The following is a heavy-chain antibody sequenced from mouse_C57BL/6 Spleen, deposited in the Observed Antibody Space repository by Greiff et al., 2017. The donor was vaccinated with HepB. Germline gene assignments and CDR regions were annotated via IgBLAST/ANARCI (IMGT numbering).Heavy chain of an antibody. V-gene: IGHV1-74*01. Sequence: VQLQQPGAELVKPGASVKMSCKASGYTFTSYWINWVKQRPGQGLEWIGRIHPSNSATNYNEKFKSKATLTVDKSSSTAYMQLSTLTSEYSAVYYCAINVSSYGWDFEVWGKGTTVTVSS. CDR2: IHPSNSAT. CDR3: AINVSSYGWDFEV. CDR1: GYTFTSYW. D-gene: IGHD1-1*01. J-gene: IGHJ1*03.